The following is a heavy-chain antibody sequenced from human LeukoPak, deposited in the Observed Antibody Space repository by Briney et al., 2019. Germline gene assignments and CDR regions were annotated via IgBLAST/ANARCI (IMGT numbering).Heavy chain of an antibody. D-gene: IGHD3-16*01. V-gene: IGHV6-1*01. J-gene: IGHJ6*03. CDR3: ARTYDGDMDV. CDR2: TYYRSKWYN. CDR1: GDSVSSNSES. Sequence: SQTLSLTCVISGDSVSSNSESWNWIRQSPSRGLEWLGRTYYRSKWYNDYAVSVKSRITINPDTSKNQFSLQLNSVTPEDTAVCYCARTYDGDMDVWGKGTTVTVSS.